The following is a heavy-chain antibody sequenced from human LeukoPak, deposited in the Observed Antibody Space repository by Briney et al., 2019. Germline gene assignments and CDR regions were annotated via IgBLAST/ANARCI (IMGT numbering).Heavy chain of an antibody. CDR3: AKHLGYGAFDI. Sequence: GGSLRLSCAASGFTFSTYAMSWVRQAPGKGLEWVSAISGSGGYYTDSVRGRFTISRDNSKNTLYLQMNSLRAEDTAVYYCAKHLGYGAFDIWGQGTMVTVSS. CDR1: GFTFSTYA. V-gene: IGHV3-23*01. CDR2: ISGSGG. J-gene: IGHJ3*02. D-gene: IGHD5-12*01.